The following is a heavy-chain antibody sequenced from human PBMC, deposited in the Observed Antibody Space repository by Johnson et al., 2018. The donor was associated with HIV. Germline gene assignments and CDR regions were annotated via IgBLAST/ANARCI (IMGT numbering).Heavy chain of an antibody. J-gene: IGHJ3*01. D-gene: IGHD6-19*01. Sequence: VQLVESGGGVVHPGGSLRLSCEASGFTFTNYGMHWVRQAPGKGLEWVAFIAHDGSIKHYADSVKGRFTMSRDNSKNSLYLQMNSLRPEDTAFYYCAKDDNLGVWYSDAFDVWGQGTMVTVSS. V-gene: IGHV3-30*02. CDR1: GFTFTNYG. CDR2: IAHDGSIK. CDR3: AKDDNLGVWYSDAFDV.